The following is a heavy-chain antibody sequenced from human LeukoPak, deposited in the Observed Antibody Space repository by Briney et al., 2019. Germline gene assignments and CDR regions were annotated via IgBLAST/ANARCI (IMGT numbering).Heavy chain of an antibody. V-gene: IGHV1-2*06. D-gene: IGHD2-2*03. CDR2: INPNSGGT. J-gene: IGHJ4*02. Sequence: GASVKVSCKASGYTFTGYYMHWVRQAPGQGLEWMGRINPNSGGTNYAQKFQGRVTMTRDTSISTAYIELSRLRSDDTAVYYCASGYCSSTSCYSFDYWGQGTLVTVSS. CDR1: GYTFTGYY. CDR3: ASGYCSSTSCYSFDY.